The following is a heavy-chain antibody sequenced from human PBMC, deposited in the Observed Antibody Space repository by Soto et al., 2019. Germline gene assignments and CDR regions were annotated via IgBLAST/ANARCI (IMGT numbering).Heavy chain of an antibody. CDR3: AIEGILGRWLQLLDF. J-gene: IGHJ4*02. D-gene: IGHD1-1*01. CDR1: DGSISTFS. Sequence: SETLSLTCTVSDGSISTFSWIWFRQSPGKGLEWIGYISYTGNTKYSPSLKSRVTMSVDTSKNHFSLRLISVTAADTAIYFCAIEGILGRWLQLLDFWGQRTLDTVS. V-gene: IGHV4-59*01. CDR2: ISYTGNT.